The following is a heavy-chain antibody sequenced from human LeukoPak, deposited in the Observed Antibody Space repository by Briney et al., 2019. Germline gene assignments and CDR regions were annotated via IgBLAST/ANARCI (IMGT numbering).Heavy chain of an antibody. J-gene: IGHJ4*02. Sequence: PSETLSLTCTVSGGSISSYYWSWIRQPPGKGLEWIGYIYYSGSTNYNPSLKSRVTISVDTSKNQFSLKLSSVTAADTAVYYCARGTQRWLQSPPHYWGQGTLVTVSS. CDR1: GGSISSYY. CDR3: ARGTQRWLQSPPHY. V-gene: IGHV4-59*01. CDR2: IYYSGST. D-gene: IGHD5-24*01.